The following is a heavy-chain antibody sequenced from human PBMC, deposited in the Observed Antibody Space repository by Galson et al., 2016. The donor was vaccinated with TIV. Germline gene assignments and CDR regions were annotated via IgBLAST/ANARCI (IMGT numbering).Heavy chain of an antibody. CDR2: ISYDGSDN. V-gene: IGHV3-30*01. Sequence: SLRLSCAASGFTFTDYAMHWVRQAPGKGLEWVAVISYDGSDNNYADSVKGRFTISRDNSKTTLYLQMNSLRAEDTAVYYCARDVVGGAHGYWGQGTLVTVSS. CDR1: GFTFTDYA. CDR3: ARDVVGGAHGY. D-gene: IGHD2-2*01. J-gene: IGHJ4*02.